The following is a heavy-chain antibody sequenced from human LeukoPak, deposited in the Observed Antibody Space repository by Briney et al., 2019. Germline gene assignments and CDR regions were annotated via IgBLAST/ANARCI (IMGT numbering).Heavy chain of an antibody. J-gene: IGHJ4*02. CDR2: IYYSGST. CDR1: GGSISSYY. Sequence: SETLSLTCTVSGGSISSYYWSWIRQPPGKGLEWIGYIYYSGSTNYNPSLKSRVTISVDTSKNQFSLKLSSVTAADTAVYYCARGKYYFDYWGQGTLVTVSS. CDR3: ARGKYYFDY. V-gene: IGHV4-59*12.